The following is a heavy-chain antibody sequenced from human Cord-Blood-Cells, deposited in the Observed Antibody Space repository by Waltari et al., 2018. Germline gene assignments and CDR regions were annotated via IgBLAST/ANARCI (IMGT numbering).Heavy chain of an antibody. CDR1: GGSISSSSYY. J-gene: IGHJ4*02. CDR2: IYYSGST. V-gene: IGHV4-39*01. D-gene: IGHD3-16*02. Sequence: QLQLQESGPGLVKPSETLSLTCTVSGGSISSSSYYWGWIRQPPGKGLEWIGSIYYSGSTYYNPSLKSRVTISVDTSKNQFSLKLSSGTAADTAVYYCARLATFGGVIVDYWGQGTLVTVSS. CDR3: ARLATFGGVIVDY.